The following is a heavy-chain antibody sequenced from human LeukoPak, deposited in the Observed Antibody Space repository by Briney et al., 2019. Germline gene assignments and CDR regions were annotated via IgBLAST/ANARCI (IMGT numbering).Heavy chain of an antibody. CDR3: ASLELAYCGGDCYSRADY. D-gene: IGHD2-21*02. CDR1: GYTFTGYY. CDR2: IIPILGIA. Sequence: GASVKVSCKASGYTFTGYYLHWVRQAPGQGLEWMGRIIPILGIANYAQKFQGRVTITADKSTSTAYMELSSLRSEDTAVYYCASLELAYCGGDCYSRADYWGQGTLVTVSS. J-gene: IGHJ4*02. V-gene: IGHV1-69*02.